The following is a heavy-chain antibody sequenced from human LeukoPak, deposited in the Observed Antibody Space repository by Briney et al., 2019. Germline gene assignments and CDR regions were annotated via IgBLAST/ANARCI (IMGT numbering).Heavy chain of an antibody. CDR1: GFNFSKYG. CDR3: AKNGAYYYYYYMDV. CDR2: ITGSGGST. Sequence: GGSLRLSCGASGFNFSKYGLSWVRQAPRKGLEWVSAITGSGGSTFYADSVKGRFTISRDNSKNTLYLQKHSLRGGDTAVYYCAKNGAYYYYYYMDVWGKGTTVTVSS. D-gene: IGHD2-8*01. J-gene: IGHJ6*03. V-gene: IGHV3-23*01.